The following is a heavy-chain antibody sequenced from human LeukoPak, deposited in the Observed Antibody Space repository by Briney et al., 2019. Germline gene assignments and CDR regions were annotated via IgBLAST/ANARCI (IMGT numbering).Heavy chain of an antibody. J-gene: IGHJ4*02. CDR2: INHSGST. V-gene: IGHV4-34*01. CDR1: GGSFSGYY. Sequence: SETLSLTCAVYGGSFSGYYWSWVRQPPGKGLEWIGEINHSGSTNYNPSLKSRVTISADTSKNQFSLKLSSVTAADTAVYHCARYGSYSSSWYFDYWGQGTLVTVSS. CDR3: ARYGSYSSSWYFDY. D-gene: IGHD6-13*01.